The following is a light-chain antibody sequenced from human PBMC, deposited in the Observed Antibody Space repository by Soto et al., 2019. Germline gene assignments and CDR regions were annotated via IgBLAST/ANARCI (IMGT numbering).Light chain of an antibody. V-gene: IGKV3-20*01. CDR2: GAS. Sequence: EIVLPKSPGTVSLSPGARAPLSCRVSERVSDNYLAWYQQRSGQAHRLVIYGASSRASAVPDRFSGGGSGADFTLTISRLEPEEFAVYYCQQYGSSPLTVGGGNKVDIK. CDR1: ERVSDNY. CDR3: QQYGSSPLT. J-gene: IGKJ4*01.